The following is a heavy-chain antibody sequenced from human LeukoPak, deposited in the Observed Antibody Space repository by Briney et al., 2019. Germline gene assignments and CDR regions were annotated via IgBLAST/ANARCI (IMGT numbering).Heavy chain of an antibody. Sequence: ASVKVSCKASGYTFTSYGISWVRQAPGQGLEWMGWISAYNGSTNYAQKLQGRVTMTTDTSTSTAYMELRSLRSDDTAVYYCARDGMIVVVIMDYYYGMDVWGQGTTVTVSS. CDR3: ARDGMIVVVIMDYYYGMDV. J-gene: IGHJ6*02. V-gene: IGHV1-18*01. D-gene: IGHD3-22*01. CDR2: ISAYNGST. CDR1: GYTFTSYG.